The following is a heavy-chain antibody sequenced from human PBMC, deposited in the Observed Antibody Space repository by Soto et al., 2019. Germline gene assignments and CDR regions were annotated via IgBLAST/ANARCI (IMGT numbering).Heavy chain of an antibody. V-gene: IGHV4-59*02. J-gene: IGHJ6*02. Sequence: SETLSLTCTVSCASVSSYYWSWIRQPPGKGLEWLGYILYTGNTNYNPSLKSRVTMSVDTSKNQVSLKLSAVTAADTAVYFCARAAYGSGSYYAPYYYYAMDVWGQGTTVTVSS. CDR2: ILYTGNT. CDR3: ARAAYGSGSYYAPYYYYAMDV. CDR1: CASVSSYY. D-gene: IGHD3-10*01.